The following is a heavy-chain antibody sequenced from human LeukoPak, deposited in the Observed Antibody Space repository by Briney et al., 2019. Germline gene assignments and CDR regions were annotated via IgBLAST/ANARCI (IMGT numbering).Heavy chain of an antibody. J-gene: IGHJ4*02. V-gene: IGHV1-2*02. Sequence: ASVKVSCKASGYTLTGYYMHWVRQAPGQGLEWMRWINPNSGGTNYAQKFQGRVTMTRDTSISTAYMELSRLRSDDTAVYYCARGDSSSVPGWYPGHYFDYWGQGTLVTVSS. D-gene: IGHD6-6*01. CDR2: INPNSGGT. CDR1: GYTLTGYY. CDR3: ARGDSSSVPGWYPGHYFDY.